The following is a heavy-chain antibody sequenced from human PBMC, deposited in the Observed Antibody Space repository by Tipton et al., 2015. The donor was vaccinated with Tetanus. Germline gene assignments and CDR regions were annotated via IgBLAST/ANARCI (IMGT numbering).Heavy chain of an antibody. CDR1: GFIFSSYG. V-gene: IGHV3-33*01. J-gene: IGHJ4*02. CDR2: SWYDGTDK. Sequence: SLRLSCAASGFIFSSYGIHWVRQAPGKGLEWLAVSWYDGTDKYYADSVKGRFTISRDNSKNTLYLQMNSLRAEDTALYYCAREADCSGGRCFSGDFDTWGQGTQVPVSS. CDR3: AREADCSGGRCFSGDFDT. D-gene: IGHD2-15*01.